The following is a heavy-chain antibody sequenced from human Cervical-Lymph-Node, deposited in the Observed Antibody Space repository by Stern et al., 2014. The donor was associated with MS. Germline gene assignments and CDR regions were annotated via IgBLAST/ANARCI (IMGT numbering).Heavy chain of an antibody. CDR1: GFNFSRYG. V-gene: IGHV3-30*18. CDR3: EKEPLSLEGVIVYQFES. D-gene: IGHD3-16*02. J-gene: IGHJ4*02. Sequence: VQLVESGGGVVQPGRSLRLSCAGSGFNFSRYGMHWVRQAPGKGLEWVAGISCDVSSMDYADSVKGRFTISRDNSKNSLDLHMESLRPEDTDMYYCEKEPLSLEGVIVYQFESWGQGTLVTVSS. CDR2: ISCDVSSM.